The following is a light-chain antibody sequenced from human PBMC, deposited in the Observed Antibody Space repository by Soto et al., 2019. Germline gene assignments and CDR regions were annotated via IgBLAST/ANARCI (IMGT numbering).Light chain of an antibody. CDR1: QSIISY. J-gene: IGKJ1*01. V-gene: IGKV1-39*01. CDR2: AAS. CDR3: QQSYSTRWT. Sequence: DIQMTQSPSSLSASVGDRVTITCRASQSIISYLNWYQQKPGKAPKLLIYAASSLQSGVPSRLSGSGSGTDFTLTISSLQPEDFATYYCQQSYSTRWTFGQGTKVDIK.